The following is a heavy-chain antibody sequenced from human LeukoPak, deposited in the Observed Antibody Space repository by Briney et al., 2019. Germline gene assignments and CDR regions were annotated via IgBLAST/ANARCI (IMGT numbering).Heavy chain of an antibody. J-gene: IGHJ5*02. Sequence: PSETLSLTCTVSGGSISSSSYYWAWIRQPPGKGLEWIGSIYYSGSTYYNPSLKSRVTISVDTSKNRFSLKLNSVTAADTAVYYCARHDWFDPWGQGTLVTVSS. CDR1: GGSISSSSYY. CDR2: IYYSGST. V-gene: IGHV4-39*01. CDR3: ARHDWFDP.